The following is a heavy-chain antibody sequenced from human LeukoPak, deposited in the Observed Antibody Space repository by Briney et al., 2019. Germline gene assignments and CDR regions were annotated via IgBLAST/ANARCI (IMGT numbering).Heavy chain of an antibody. CDR2: ISAYNGNT. V-gene: IGHV1-18*01. Sequence: EASVKVSCKASGYTFTSYGISWVRQAPGQGLEWMGWISAYNGNTDYAQKLQGRVTMTTDTSTSTAYMELRSLRSDDTAVYYCARVVDNYYDSSVPVGDYWGQGTLVTVSS. D-gene: IGHD3-22*01. CDR3: ARVVDNYYDSSVPVGDY. CDR1: GYTFTSYG. J-gene: IGHJ4*02.